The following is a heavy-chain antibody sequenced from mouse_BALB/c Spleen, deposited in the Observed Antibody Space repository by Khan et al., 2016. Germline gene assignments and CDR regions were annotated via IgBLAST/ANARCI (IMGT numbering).Heavy chain of an antibody. CDR1: GYTFTSYW. V-gene: IGHV1S81*02. CDR3: ARDDEGFAY. Sequence: QVQLQQPGAELVKPGASVKLSCKASGYTFTSYWMHWVTQRPGQGLEWIGEINPSNGRTNYNEKFKSKATLTVDKSSSTAYMQLRSLTSEDSAVYYWARDDEGFAYWGQGTLVTVSA. CDR2: INPSNGRT. J-gene: IGHJ3*01.